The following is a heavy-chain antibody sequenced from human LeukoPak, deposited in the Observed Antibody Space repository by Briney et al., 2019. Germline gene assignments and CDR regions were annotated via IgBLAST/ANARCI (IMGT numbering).Heavy chain of an antibody. D-gene: IGHD6-13*01. V-gene: IGHV3-11*01. CDR1: GFTFSDYY. CDR2: ISSRGSTI. CDR3: ARLAAAAGKYYFDY. J-gene: IGHJ4*02. Sequence: GSLRLSCAASGFTFSDYYMSWIRQAPGKGLEWVSYISSRGSTIYYVDSVQGRFSISRDNAKNSLYLQMNSLSAEDTAVYYCARLAAAAGKYYFDYWGQGTLVTVSS.